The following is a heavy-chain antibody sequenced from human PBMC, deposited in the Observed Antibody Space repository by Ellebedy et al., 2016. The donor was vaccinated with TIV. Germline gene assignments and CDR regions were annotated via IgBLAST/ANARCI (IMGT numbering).Heavy chain of an antibody. V-gene: IGHV4-59*08. CDR2: ISQSGTT. CDR3: ARHPPYYMDV. Sequence: SETLSLXCTVSGGSINSYSWSWIRQPPGKGLEWIGYISQSGTTNSNPSLKSRVTISVDTSKNQFSLKLSSVTAADTAVYYCARHPPYYMDVWGKGTTVTVSS. J-gene: IGHJ6*03. CDR1: GGSINSYS.